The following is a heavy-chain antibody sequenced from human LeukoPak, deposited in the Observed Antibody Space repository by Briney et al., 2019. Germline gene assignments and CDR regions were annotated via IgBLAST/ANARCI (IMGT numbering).Heavy chain of an antibody. V-gene: IGHV3-21*04. CDR2: ISSSSSYI. Sequence: GGSLRLSCAASGFTFSSYSMNWVRQAPGKGLEWVSSISSSSSYIYYADSVKGRFTISRDNSKSTVELHMSSLRVEDTAVYYCAKDGQSFNSMWDYLDSWGQGTLVTVSS. D-gene: IGHD1-26*01. CDR3: AKDGQSFNSMWDYLDS. J-gene: IGHJ4*02. CDR1: GFTFSSYS.